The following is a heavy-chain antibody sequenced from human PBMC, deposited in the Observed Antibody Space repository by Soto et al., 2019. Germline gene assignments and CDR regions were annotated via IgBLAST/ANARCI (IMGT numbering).Heavy chain of an antibody. J-gene: IGHJ4*02. CDR2: ISGSGGST. CDR3: AKGRGYYCGSASYRAPFDY. Sequence: EVQLLESGGGLVQPGGSLRLSCAASGFTFSSYAMSWVRQAPGKGLEGVSAISGSGGSTYYADSVKGRFTISRDNSKNTLYLQMNSLRAEDTAVYYCAKGRGYYCGSASYRAPFDYWGQGTLVTVSS. V-gene: IGHV3-23*01. D-gene: IGHD3-10*01. CDR1: GFTFSSYA.